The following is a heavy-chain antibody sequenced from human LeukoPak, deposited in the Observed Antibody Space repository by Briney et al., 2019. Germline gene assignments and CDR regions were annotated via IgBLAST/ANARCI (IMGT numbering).Heavy chain of an antibody. V-gene: IGHV4-39*01. CDR3: ARLFVVPAASWFDP. Sequence: PSETLSLTCTVSGGSISSSSYYWAWIRQPPGKGLERVGSIYYNRSNYYNPTLKRRVTISVHTYKNQFSLKLSSVTAADTAVYYCARLFVVPAASWFDPWGQGTLVTVSS. CDR2: IYYNRSN. D-gene: IGHD2-2*01. J-gene: IGHJ5*02. CDR1: GGSISSSSYY.